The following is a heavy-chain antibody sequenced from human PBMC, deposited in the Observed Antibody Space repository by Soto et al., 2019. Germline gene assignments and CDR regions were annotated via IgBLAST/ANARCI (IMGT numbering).Heavy chain of an antibody. Sequence: EVQLLESGGALVQPGGSLRLSCGASGFTFSSNAMSWVRQAPGKGLEWVSAISGSGGNTYHADSVKGRFSISRDNSKNTLYLQMNSLRAEDTALYYCAKDSGGFCSTISCYYFDYWGQGTLVTVSS. CDR2: ISGSGGNT. J-gene: IGHJ4*02. D-gene: IGHD2-2*01. CDR3: AKDSGGFCSTISCYYFDY. V-gene: IGHV3-23*01. CDR1: GFTFSSNA.